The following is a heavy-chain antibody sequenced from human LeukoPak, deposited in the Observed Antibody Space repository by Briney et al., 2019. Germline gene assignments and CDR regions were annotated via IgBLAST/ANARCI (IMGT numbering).Heavy chain of an antibody. CDR2: IYHSGGT. Sequence: SETLSLTCTVSGYSISSGYYWGWIRQPPGKGLEWIGSIYHSGGTSYNPSLKSRVTISVDTSKNQFSLKLSSVTAADTAVYYCARNVRFFDSWGQGTRVTVSS. CDR1: GYSISSGYY. V-gene: IGHV4-38-2*02. J-gene: IGHJ4*02. D-gene: IGHD1-1*01. CDR3: ARNVRFFDS.